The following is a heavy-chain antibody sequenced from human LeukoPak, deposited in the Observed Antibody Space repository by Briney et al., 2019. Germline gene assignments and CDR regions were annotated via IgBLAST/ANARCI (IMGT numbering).Heavy chain of an antibody. CDR1: GYTFTGYY. V-gene: IGHV1-2*02. Sequence: ASVKVSCKASGYTFTGYYVHWVRQAPGQGLEWMGWIDPNRGDTKYAQKFQGRVTMTRDMAVTTAYMEVQRLRSDDTAVYYCARGDSRYKLHDRPKKYFDYWGQGTLVTVPS. D-gene: IGHD1-20*01. CDR3: ARGDSRYKLHDRPKKYFDY. J-gene: IGHJ4*02. CDR2: IDPNRGDT.